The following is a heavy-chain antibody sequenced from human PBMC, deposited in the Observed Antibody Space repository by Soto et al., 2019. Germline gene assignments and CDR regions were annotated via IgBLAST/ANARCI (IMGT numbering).Heavy chain of an antibody. J-gene: IGHJ4*01. CDR3: AMHLGEAPFSPLDH. CDR2: IYHSGVT. CDR1: SVSISSGNW. V-gene: IGHV4-4*02. Sequence: QVQLQESGPGLVKPSGTLSLTCAVSSVSISSGNWWSWVRQPPGKGLEWIGEIYHSGVTNYNPSLKSRVTISVDKSRNQFFVDLTSVTAADSAVYYCAMHLGEAPFSPLDHWGHGTLVTVSS. D-gene: IGHD3-16*01.